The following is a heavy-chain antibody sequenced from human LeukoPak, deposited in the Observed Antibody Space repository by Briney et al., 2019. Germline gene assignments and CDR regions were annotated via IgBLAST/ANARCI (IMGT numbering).Heavy chain of an antibody. D-gene: IGHD6-19*01. V-gene: IGHV5-51*01. CDR2: IYPGDSDT. CDR1: GYSFSSYL. Sequence: GESLKISCKGSGYSFSSYLIGWVRQMPGKGLEWMGIIYPGDSDTRYSPSFQGQVTISADKSISTAYLQWSSLKASDTAMYYCALRGIAVASTRGYFDYWGQGTLVTVSS. J-gene: IGHJ4*02. CDR3: ALRGIAVASTRGYFDY.